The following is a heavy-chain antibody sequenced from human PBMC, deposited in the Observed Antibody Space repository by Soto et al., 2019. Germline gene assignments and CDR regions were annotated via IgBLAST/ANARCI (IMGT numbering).Heavy chain of an antibody. V-gene: IGHV4-39*01. CDR1: GGSISSSSHY. D-gene: IGHD5-12*01. CDR3: ARHTEWLHLLGAFDI. J-gene: IGHJ3*02. CDR2: IYYSGST. Sequence: QLQLQESGPGLVKPSETLSFTCTVSGGSISSSSHYWGWIRRPPGKGLEWIGSIYYSGSTYYNPSLKSRVTTSVDTSKNQFSLKLRFVTAADRAVYYCARHTEWLHLLGAFDIWGQGTMVSVSS.